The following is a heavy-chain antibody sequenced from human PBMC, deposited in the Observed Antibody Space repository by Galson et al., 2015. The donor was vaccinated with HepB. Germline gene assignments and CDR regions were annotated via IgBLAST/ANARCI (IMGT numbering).Heavy chain of an antibody. Sequence: SLRLSCAAPGFTVSGTYMIWVRQAPGKGLECVSLIESGDRKYYIDSVKGRFTISRDNSLNTMSLQLNSLRAEDSGVYYCAVSGTPGGFDFWGQGTMVTVSS. J-gene: IGHJ3*01. CDR1: GFTVSGTY. D-gene: IGHD1-14*01. CDR3: AVSGTPGGFDF. V-gene: IGHV3-66*01. CDR2: IESGDRK.